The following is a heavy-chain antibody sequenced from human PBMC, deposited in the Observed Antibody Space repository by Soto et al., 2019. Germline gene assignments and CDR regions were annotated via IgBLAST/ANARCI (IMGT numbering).Heavy chain of an antibody. D-gene: IGHD6-13*01. J-gene: IGHJ5*02. CDR2: IYYSGST. Sequence: PSETLSLTCTVSGGSISSYYWSWIRQPPGKGLEWIGYIYYSGSTNYNPSLKSRVTISVDTSKNQFSLKLSSVTAADTAVYYCARVETAAGTNNWFDPWGQGTLVTVSS. CDR3: ARVETAAGTNNWFDP. CDR1: GGSISSYY. V-gene: IGHV4-59*08.